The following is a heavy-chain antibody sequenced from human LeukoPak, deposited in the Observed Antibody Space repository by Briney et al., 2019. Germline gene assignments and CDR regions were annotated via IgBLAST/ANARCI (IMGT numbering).Heavy chain of an antibody. J-gene: IGHJ4*02. CDR3: ARDMAASSGY. CDR1: GGSISNYY. D-gene: IGHD6-19*01. CDR2: IYYSGST. Sequence: SETLSLTCTVSGGSISNYYWSWIRQPPGKGLEWIGYIYYSGSTNYNPSLKSRVTISVDTSKNQFSLKLSSVTAADTAVYYCARDMAASSGYWGQGTLVTLSS. V-gene: IGHV4-59*01.